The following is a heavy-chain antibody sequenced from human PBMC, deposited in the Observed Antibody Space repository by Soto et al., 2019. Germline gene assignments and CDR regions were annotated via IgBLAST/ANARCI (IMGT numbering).Heavy chain of an antibody. CDR3: ARDYGQITSSLDY. CDR2: ISAYNGDT. CDR1: VYTFTTYD. Sequence: ASVKVSCKASVYTFTTYDISWVRQAPGQGLEWLGWISAYNGDTNYAQELQGRVTMTTDTSTSTAYMELRSLRSDDTAVYYCARDYGQITSSLDYWGQGTLVTVSS. V-gene: IGHV1-18*01. D-gene: IGHD6-6*01. J-gene: IGHJ4*02.